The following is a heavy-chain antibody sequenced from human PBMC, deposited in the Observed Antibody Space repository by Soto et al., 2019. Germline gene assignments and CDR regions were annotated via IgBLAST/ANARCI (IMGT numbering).Heavy chain of an antibody. Sequence: QVQLVESGGGVVQPGRSLRLSCAASGFTFNSYAMHWVRQAPGKGLEWVAVISNDGSSKSYADSVKGRFTVSRDDSKNTGYQKMNSLRAEDTAVYYGARGSPCRAETRGFDYWGQGTLVTVSS. CDR3: ARGSPCRAETRGFDY. J-gene: IGHJ4*02. CDR2: ISNDGSSK. CDR1: GFTFNSYA. V-gene: IGHV3-30-3*01.